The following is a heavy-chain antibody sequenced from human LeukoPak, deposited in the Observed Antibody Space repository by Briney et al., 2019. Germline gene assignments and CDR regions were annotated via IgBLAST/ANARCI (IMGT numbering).Heavy chain of an antibody. CDR1: GYTFTSYY. CDR2: INPSGGST. V-gene: IGHV1-46*01. J-gene: IGHJ6*02. CDR3: AREVSIAAAGMSNHYYYYGMDV. D-gene: IGHD6-13*01. Sequence: ASVKVSCKASGYTFTSYYMHWVRQAPGQGLEWMGIINPSGGSTSYAQKFQGRVTMTRDTSTSTVYMELSSLRSEDTAVYYCAREVSIAAAGMSNHYYYYGMDVWGQGTTVTVS.